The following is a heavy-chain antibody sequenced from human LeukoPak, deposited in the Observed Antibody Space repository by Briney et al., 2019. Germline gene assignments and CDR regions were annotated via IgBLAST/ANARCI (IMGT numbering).Heavy chain of an antibody. J-gene: IGHJ3*02. CDR1: GYSFTSYW. Sequence: GESLKISCEGSGYSFTSYWIGWVRQMPGKGLEWMGIIYPADSDTRYSPSLQGRVTISADKSISTAYLQWSSLKASDTAMYFCARLGGFDAFDIWGQGTMVTVSS. CDR3: ARLGGFDAFDI. V-gene: IGHV5-51*01. CDR2: IYPADSDT.